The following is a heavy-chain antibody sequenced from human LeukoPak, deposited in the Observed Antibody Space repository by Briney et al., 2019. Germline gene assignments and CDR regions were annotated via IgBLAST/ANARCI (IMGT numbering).Heavy chain of an antibody. D-gene: IGHD4-17*01. CDR1: GGSISSYY. CDR3: ARDYGDSAGY. V-gene: IGHV4-59*01. J-gene: IGHJ4*02. Sequence: PSETLSLTCTVSGGSISSYYWSWIRQPPGKGLEWIGYIYYSGSTYYNPSLRSRVTISVDTSKNQFSLKLSSVTAADTAVYYCARDYGDSAGYWGQGTLVTVSS. CDR2: IYYSGST.